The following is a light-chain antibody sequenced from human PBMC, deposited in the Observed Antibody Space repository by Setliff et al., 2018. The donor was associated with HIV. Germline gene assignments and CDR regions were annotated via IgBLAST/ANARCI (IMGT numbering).Light chain of an antibody. CDR2: DVN. CDR3: CSYAGNYSYL. CDR1: SSDVGTHNY. Sequence: QSALTQSRSVSGSPGQSVTISCTGTSSDVGTHNYVSWYQHHPGKAPKLMIYDVNKRPSGVPDRFSGSKSGNTASLTISALQAEDEADFYCCSYAGNYSYLFGPGT. J-gene: IGLJ1*01. V-gene: IGLV2-11*01.